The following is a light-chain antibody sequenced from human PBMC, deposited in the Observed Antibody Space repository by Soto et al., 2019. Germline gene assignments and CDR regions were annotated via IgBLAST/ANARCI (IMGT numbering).Light chain of an antibody. V-gene: IGLV2-14*01. CDR1: SSDAGGYNY. Sequence: QSVLTQPASVSGSPGQSITISCTGTSSDAGGYNYVSWYQHYPGKAPKLIIYEVSNRPSGVSNRFSGSKSDNTASLTISGLQAEDEADYYCSSYTSSHTYVFGTGTKVTVL. CDR2: EVS. CDR3: SSYTSSHTYV. J-gene: IGLJ1*01.